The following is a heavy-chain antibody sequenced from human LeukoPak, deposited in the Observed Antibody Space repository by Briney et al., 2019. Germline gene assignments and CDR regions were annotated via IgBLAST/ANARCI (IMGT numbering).Heavy chain of an antibody. CDR2: IGSSGSTI. V-gene: IGHV3-11*01. CDR3: AREVWTTIDY. CDR1: GFTFSVYY. J-gene: IGHJ4*02. D-gene: IGHD3/OR15-3a*01. Sequence: MSGGSLRLSCAASGFTFSVYYMSWIRQAPGKGLEWVSYIGSSGSTIYYADSVKGRFTISRDNAKNSRYLQMNSLRAEDTAVYYCAREVWTTIDYWGQGTLVTVSS.